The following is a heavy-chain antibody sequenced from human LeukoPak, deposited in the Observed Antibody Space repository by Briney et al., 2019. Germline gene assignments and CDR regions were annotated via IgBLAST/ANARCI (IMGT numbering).Heavy chain of an antibody. CDR3: AKDSHWSLAYYDSSGYLH. D-gene: IGHD3-22*01. Sequence: GGSLRLSCAASGFTSSSYAMSWVRQAPGKGLEWVSAISGSGGSTYYADSVKGRFTISRDNSKNTLYLQMNSLRAEDTAVYYCAKDSHWSLAYYDSSGYLHWGQGTLVTVSS. J-gene: IGHJ4*02. CDR2: ISGSGGST. V-gene: IGHV3-23*01. CDR1: GFTSSSYA.